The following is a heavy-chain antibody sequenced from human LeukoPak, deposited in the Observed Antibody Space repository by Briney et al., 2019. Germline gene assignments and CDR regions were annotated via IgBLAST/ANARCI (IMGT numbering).Heavy chain of an antibody. D-gene: IGHD3-3*01. V-gene: IGHV3-23*01. CDR3: AKFLSYYDFWSGSVEYYYYYMDV. CDR1: GFTFSSYA. Sequence: PGGSLRLSCAASGFTFSSYAMSWVRQAPGKGLEWVSAISGSGGSTYYADSVKGRFTISRDNSKNTLYLQMNSLRAEGTAVYYCAKFLSYYDFWSGSVEYYYYYMDVWGKGTTVTVSS. J-gene: IGHJ6*03. CDR2: ISGSGGST.